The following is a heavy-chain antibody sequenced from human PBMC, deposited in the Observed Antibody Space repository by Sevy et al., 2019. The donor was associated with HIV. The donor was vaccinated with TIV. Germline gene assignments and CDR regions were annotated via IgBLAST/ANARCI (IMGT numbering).Heavy chain of an antibody. CDR2: IKSDGSST. CDR1: GFSFSSYW. J-gene: IGHJ4*02. CDR3: ARDGVFFDH. D-gene: IGHD3-16*01. Sequence: GGSLRLSCAASGFSFSSYWMHWVRQAPGKGLVWVSHIKSDGSSTSYADSVKGRFTIYRDNAKNTLYLQMNSLRVEDTAVYYCARDGVFFDHWGQGTLVTVSS. V-gene: IGHV3-74*01.